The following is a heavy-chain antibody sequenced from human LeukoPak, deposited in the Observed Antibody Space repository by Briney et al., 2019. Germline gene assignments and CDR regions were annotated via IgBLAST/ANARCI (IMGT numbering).Heavy chain of an antibody. Sequence: GGSLRLSCAASGFTFSSYSMNWVRQAPGKGLEWVSSISSSSSYIYYADSVKGRFTISRDNAKNSLYLQMNSLRAEDTAVYYCAWAGSSSEIYYYYMDVWGKGTTVTVSS. J-gene: IGHJ6*03. CDR1: GFTFSSYS. V-gene: IGHV3-21*01. D-gene: IGHD6-6*01. CDR2: ISSSSSYI. CDR3: AWAGSSSEIYYYYMDV.